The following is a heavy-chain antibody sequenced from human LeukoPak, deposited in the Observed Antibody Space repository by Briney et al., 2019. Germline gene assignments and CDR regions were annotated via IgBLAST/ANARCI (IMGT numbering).Heavy chain of an antibody. J-gene: IGHJ4*02. D-gene: IGHD3-3*01. CDR2: IYSGGST. Sequence: GGSLRLSCAASGFTFSSFAMSWIRQARGKGLEWVSVIYSGGSTYYAESVKGRFTISRDNSKNTLYLQMNSLRAEDTAVYYCARSLEWLFWEDYWGRGTLVTVSS. CDR3: ARSLEWLFWEDY. V-gene: IGHV3-66*01. CDR1: GFTFSSFA.